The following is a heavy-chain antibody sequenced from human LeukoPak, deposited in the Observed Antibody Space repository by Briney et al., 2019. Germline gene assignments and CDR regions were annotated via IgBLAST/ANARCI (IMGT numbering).Heavy chain of an antibody. CDR2: MNPNSGNT. J-gene: IGHJ4*02. D-gene: IGHD3-22*01. Sequence: ASVKVSCKASGYTFTSYDVNWVRQATGQGLEWMGWMNPNSGNTGYAQKFQGRVTMTRNTSISTAYMELSSLRSEDTAVYYCARAYYYDSSGPNDYWGQGTLVTVSS. CDR3: ARAYYYDSSGPNDY. V-gene: IGHV1-8*01. CDR1: GYTFTSYD.